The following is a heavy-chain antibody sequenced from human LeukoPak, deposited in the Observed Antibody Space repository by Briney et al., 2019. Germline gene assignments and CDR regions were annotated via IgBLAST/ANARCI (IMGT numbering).Heavy chain of an antibody. CDR1: GYTFTSYA. CDR3: AREAAYCSSTSCSWFDP. J-gene: IGHJ5*02. V-gene: IGHV7-4-1*02. D-gene: IGHD2-2*01. CDR2: ISTNTGNP. Sequence: ASVKVSCKASGYTFTSYAMNWVRQAPGQGLEWMGWISTNTGNPTYAQGFTGRFVFSLDTSVSTAYLQISSLKAEDTAVYYCAREAAYCSSTSCSWFDPWGQGTLVTVSS.